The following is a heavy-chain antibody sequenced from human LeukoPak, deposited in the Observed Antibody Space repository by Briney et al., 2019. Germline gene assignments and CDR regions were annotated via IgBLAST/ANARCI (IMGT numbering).Heavy chain of an antibody. CDR1: GFTFSNSA. Sequence: QPGGPLRLPCPAPGFTFSNSAMSWVRQAPGKGLEWVSTLSVSGITTYYADSVKGRFTISRDNSKNTLYLQMNSLRAEDTAVYYCAKGIYSSGWSYFDYWGHGTLVTVSS. V-gene: IGHV3-23*01. CDR2: LSVSGITT. J-gene: IGHJ4*01. D-gene: IGHD6-19*01. CDR3: AKGIYSSGWSYFDY.